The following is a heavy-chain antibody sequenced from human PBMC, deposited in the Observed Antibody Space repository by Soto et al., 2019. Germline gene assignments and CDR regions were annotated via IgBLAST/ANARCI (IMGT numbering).Heavy chain of an antibody. J-gene: IGHJ4*02. CDR1: GFTFSSYG. Sequence: SLRLSCAASGFTFSSYGMHWVRQAPGKGLEWVAVISYDGSNKYYADSVKGRFTISRDNSKNTLYLQMNSLRAEDTAVYYCAKVYSYGSYFDYWGQGTLVTVSS. CDR2: ISYDGSNK. D-gene: IGHD5-18*01. V-gene: IGHV3-30*18. CDR3: AKVYSYGSYFDY.